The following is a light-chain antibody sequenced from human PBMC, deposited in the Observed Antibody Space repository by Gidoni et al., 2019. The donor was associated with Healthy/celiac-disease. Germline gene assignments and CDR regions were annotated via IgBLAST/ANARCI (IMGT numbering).Light chain of an antibody. CDR3: QVWDSSSDHVV. CDR1: NLGSKS. V-gene: IGLV3-21*02. J-gene: IGLJ2*01. CDR2: DDS. Sequence: SYVLTQPPSVSVAPGQTARITCGGNNLGSKSVHWYQQEPGQAPVLVVYDDSDRPSGIPGRFSGSNSGNTATLTISRVETGDEADYYCQVWDSSSDHVVFGGGTKLTVL.